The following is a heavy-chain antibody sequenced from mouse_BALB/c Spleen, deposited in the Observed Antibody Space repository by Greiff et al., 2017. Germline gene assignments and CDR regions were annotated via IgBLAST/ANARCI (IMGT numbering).Heavy chain of an antibody. J-gene: IGHJ2*01. CDR2: INPSNGGT. Sequence: VHLVESGAELVKPGASVKLSCKASGYTFTSYYMYWVKQRPGQGLEWIGEINPSNGGTNFNEKFKSKATLTVDKSSSTAYMQLSSLTSEDSAVYYCTRSVYYFDYWGQGTTLTVSS. CDR1: GYTFTSYY. V-gene: IGHV1S81*02. CDR3: TRSVYYFDY.